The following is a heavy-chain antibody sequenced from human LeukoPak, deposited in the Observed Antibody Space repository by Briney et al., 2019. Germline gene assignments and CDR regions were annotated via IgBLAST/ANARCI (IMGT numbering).Heavy chain of an antibody. J-gene: IGHJ4*02. CDR2: ISAYNGNT. CDR3: VASGLTYGDYRHDY. Sequence: ASVTVSCKASGYTFTNYGISWVRQAPGQGLEWMGWISAYNGNTNYAQNFQDRFTMTTDTSTSTAYMELSSLRSEDTAVYYCVASGLTYGDYRHDYWGQGTLVTVSS. V-gene: IGHV1-18*01. D-gene: IGHD4-17*01. CDR1: GYTFTNYG.